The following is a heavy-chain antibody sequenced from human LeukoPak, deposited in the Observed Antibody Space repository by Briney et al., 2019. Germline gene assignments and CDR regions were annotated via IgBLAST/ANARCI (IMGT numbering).Heavy chain of an antibody. CDR2: IYYSGST. V-gene: IGHV4-39*01. CDR1: GGSISSSSYY. D-gene: IGHD3-22*01. J-gene: IGHJ4*02. CDR3: GATGSEYYDSSGDTYYFDY. Sequence: SETLSLTCTVSGGSISSSSYYWGWIRQPPGTGLEWIGSIYYSGSTYYNPSLKSRVTISVDTSKNQFSLKLSSVTAADTAVYYCGATGSEYYDSSGDTYYFDYWGQGTLVTVSS.